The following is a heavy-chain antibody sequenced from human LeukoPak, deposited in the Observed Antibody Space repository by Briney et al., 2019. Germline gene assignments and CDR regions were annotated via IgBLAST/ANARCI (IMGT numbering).Heavy chain of an antibody. Sequence: SDTLSLTCTVSSDSISGYSWNWIRQPAGKGLEWIGRMDTGGNTNFIPSLKSRLTMSADTSKNQLSLKLTSVTAADTAVYYCAKERRHFYRESTGFYPTGFYVDNWGRGILVTVSS. CDR3: AKERRHFYRESTGFYPTGFYVDN. V-gene: IGHV4-4*07. D-gene: IGHD3-9*01. J-gene: IGHJ4*02. CDR2: MDTGGNT. CDR1: SDSISGYS.